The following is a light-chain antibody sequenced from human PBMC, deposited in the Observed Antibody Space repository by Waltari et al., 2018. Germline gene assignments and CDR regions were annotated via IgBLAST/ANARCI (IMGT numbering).Light chain of an antibody. CDR2: AAS. CDR3: QQSYTTLT. V-gene: IGKV1-39*01. CDR1: QSIANS. J-gene: IGKJ4*01. Sequence: DVQMTQSPSSLSASVGDRVTITCRASQSIANSLNWYQQKPGKVPKLLIYAASSLHSGVLSRFSGSGSGTEFTLTITNLQPEEFATYYCQQSYTTLTFGGGTKVE.